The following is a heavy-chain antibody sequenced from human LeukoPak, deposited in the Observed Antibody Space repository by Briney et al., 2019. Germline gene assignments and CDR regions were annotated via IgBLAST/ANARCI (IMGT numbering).Heavy chain of an antibody. CDR2: IYYSGST. CDR3: AGGLQDFDY. J-gene: IGHJ4*02. V-gene: IGHV4-59*01. D-gene: IGHD2-21*02. Sequence: SETLSLICTVSGGSISSYYWSWIRQPPGKGLEWIGYIYYSGSTNYNPSLKSRVTISVDTSKNQFSLKLSSVTAADTAVYYCAGGLQDFDYWGQGTLVTVSS. CDR1: GGSISSYY.